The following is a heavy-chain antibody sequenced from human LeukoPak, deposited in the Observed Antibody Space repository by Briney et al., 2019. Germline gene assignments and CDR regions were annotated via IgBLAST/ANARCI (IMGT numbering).Heavy chain of an antibody. CDR2: IYTSGST. V-gene: IGHV4-61*02. Sequence: SETLSLTCTVSGGSISSGSYYWSWIRQPAGKGLEWIGRIYTSGSTNYNPSLKSRVTISVDTSKNQFSLKLSSVTAADTAVYYCARDSGYSSGWYGGPNFDYWGQGTLVTVSS. CDR1: GGSISSGSYY. D-gene: IGHD6-19*01. J-gene: IGHJ4*02. CDR3: ARDSGYSSGWYGGPNFDY.